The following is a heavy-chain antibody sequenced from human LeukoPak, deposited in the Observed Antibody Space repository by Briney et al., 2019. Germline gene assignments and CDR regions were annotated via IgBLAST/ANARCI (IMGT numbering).Heavy chain of an antibody. Sequence: GRSLRLSCAASGFTFSSYAMHWVRQAPGKGLEWAAVISYDGSNKYYADSVKGRFTISRDNSKNTLYLQMNSLRAEDTAVYYCARDLTGGYYDSSGYFFDYWGQGTLVTVSS. V-gene: IGHV3-30-3*01. J-gene: IGHJ4*02. CDR2: ISYDGSNK. D-gene: IGHD3-22*01. CDR1: GFTFSSYA. CDR3: ARDLTGGYYDSSGYFFDY.